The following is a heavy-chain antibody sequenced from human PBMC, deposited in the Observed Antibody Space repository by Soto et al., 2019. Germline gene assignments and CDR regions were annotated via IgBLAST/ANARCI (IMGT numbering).Heavy chain of an antibody. CDR1: GGTFSSYA. CDR2: IIPIFGTA. D-gene: IGHD5-18*01. V-gene: IGHV1-69*13. Sequence: GAPVKVSCKASGGTFSSYAITWVRQAPGQGLEWMGGIIPIFGTANYAQKFQGRVTITADESTSTAYMELSSLRSEDTAVYYCARVIWGYSYGSTNPSLNWFEPWGQGTLVTVSS. CDR3: ARVIWGYSYGSTNPSLNWFEP. J-gene: IGHJ5*02.